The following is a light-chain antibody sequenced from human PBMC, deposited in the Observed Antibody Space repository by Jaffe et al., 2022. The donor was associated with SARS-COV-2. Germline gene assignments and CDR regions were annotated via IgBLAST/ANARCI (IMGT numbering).Light chain of an antibody. Sequence: EVVLTQSPGTLSLSPGERATLSCRASQSVRNSYLAWYQQKPGQAPRLLIYGASSRATGIPDRFSGSGSGTEFTLTISRLEPEDFAVYYCQQYGSLPWTFGQGAKVEIK. CDR3: QQYGSLPWT. V-gene: IGKV3-20*01. J-gene: IGKJ1*01. CDR2: GAS. CDR1: QSVRNSY.